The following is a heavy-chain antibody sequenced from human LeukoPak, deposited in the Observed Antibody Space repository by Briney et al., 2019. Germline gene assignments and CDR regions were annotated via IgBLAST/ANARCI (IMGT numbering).Heavy chain of an antibody. CDR1: GVTASSNY. D-gene: IGHD3-9*01. CDR2: ITGSGDTT. J-gene: IGHJ4*02. Sequence: GGSLRLSCAASGVTASSNYMSWVRQAPGKGLEWVSAITGSGDTTYYADSVKGRFTISRDNAKNTLYVEMNTLRAEDTAVYYCAKWGDYDILTGYYVSDFWGQGTLVTVSS. CDR3: AKWGDYDILTGYYVSDF. V-gene: IGHV3-23*01.